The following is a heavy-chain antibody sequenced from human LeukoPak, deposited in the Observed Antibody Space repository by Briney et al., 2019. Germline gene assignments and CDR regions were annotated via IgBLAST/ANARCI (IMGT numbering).Heavy chain of an antibody. Sequence: GGSLRLSCAASGFTFSNYWMTWVRQAPGKGLQWVASIRQDANVKYYVESVRGRFTISRDNAENSLYLQMNNLRDEDTAVYYCGRWADVSGIYYIASWGQGSLVIVSS. D-gene: IGHD3-10*01. CDR3: GRWADVSGIYYIAS. CDR2: IRQDANVK. V-gene: IGHV3-7*01. J-gene: IGHJ4*02. CDR1: GFTFSNYW.